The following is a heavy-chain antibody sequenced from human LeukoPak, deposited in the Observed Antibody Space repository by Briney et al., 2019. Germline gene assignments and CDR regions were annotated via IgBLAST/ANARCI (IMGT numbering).Heavy chain of an antibody. CDR2: IIPILGIA. V-gene: IGHV1-69*04. CDR1: GGTNSSYA. Sequence: SVKVSCKASGGTNSSYAISLVRQAAGQGLEWMGRIIPILGIANYAQKFQGRVTITADKSTSTAYMELSSLRSEDTAVYYCARVIARDYYYGMDVWGQGTTVTVSS. CDR3: ARVIARDYYYGMDV. D-gene: IGHD6-13*01. J-gene: IGHJ6*02.